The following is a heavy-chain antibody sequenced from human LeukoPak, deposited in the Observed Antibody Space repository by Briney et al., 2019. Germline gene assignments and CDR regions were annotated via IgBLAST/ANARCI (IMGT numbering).Heavy chain of an antibody. CDR2: IYYSGST. D-gene: IGHD6-13*01. V-gene: IGHV4-59*01. CDR1: GGSISSYY. J-gene: IGHJ4*02. CDR3: ARDQGYSSSWEVDY. Sequence: PSETLSLTCTVSGGSISSYYWSWIWQPPGKGLEWIGYIYYSGSTNYNPSLKSRVTISVDTSKNQFSLKLSSVTAADTAVYYCARDQGYSSSWEVDYWGQGTLVTVSS.